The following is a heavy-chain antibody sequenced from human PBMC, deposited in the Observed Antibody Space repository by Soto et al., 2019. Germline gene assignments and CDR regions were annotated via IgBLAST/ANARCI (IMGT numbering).Heavy chain of an antibody. CDR3: AKDRRAGGNSALYFDF. V-gene: IGHV3-23*01. J-gene: IGHJ5*01. D-gene: IGHD3-16*01. Sequence: LSCATSGIKIGNYAMCRDRESPGKGLVWVSLISATGGGTYYADSVKGRFTISRDNSHNTLYLQVDCLTDQDTAFYYCAKDRRAGGNSALYFDFWGQGA. CDR1: GIKIGNYA. CDR2: ISATGGGT.